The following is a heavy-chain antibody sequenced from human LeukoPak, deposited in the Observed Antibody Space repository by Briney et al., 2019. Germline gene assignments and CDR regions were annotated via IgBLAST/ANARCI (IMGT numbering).Heavy chain of an antibody. CDR1: GGSISYYY. D-gene: IGHD3-10*01. CDR3: ARASGRAPYYYYYMDV. J-gene: IGHJ6*03. CDR2: INHSGST. V-gene: IGHV4-34*01. Sequence: SETLSLTCTVSGGSISYYYWSWIRQPPGKGLEWIGEINHSGSTNYNPSLKSRATISVDTPKNQFSLRLSSVTAADTAVYYCARASGRAPYYYYYMDVWGKGTTVTVSS.